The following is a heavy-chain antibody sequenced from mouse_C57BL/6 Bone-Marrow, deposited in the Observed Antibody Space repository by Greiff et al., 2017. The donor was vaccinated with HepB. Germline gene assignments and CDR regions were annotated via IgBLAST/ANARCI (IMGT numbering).Heavy chain of an antibody. CDR1: DSEVFPIAY. V-gene: IGHV15-2*01. CDR2: ILPSIGRT. D-gene: IGHD1-1*01. CDR3: ARQDYGSSYPFAY. J-gene: IGHJ3*01. Sequence: VQLQESGSELRSPGSSVKLSCKDFDSEVFPIAYMSWVRQKPGHGFEWIGGILPSIGRTIYGEKFEDKATLDADTLSNTAYLELNSLTSEDSAIYYCARQDYGSSYPFAYWGQGTLVTVSA.